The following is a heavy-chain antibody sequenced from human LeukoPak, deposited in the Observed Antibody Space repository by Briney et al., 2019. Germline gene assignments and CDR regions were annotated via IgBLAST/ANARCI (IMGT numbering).Heavy chain of an antibody. V-gene: IGHV3-23*01. CDR1: GFTFSSYA. CDR3: AKLNAAVTTY. D-gene: IGHD4-11*01. J-gene: IGHJ4*02. Sequence: PGGSLRLSCVASGFTFSSYAMSWVRQAPGKGLEWVSAISGSGGSTHYADSVKGRFTISRDNSKNTLYLQMNSLRAEDTAVYYCAKLNAAVTTYWGQGTLVTVSS. CDR2: ISGSGGST.